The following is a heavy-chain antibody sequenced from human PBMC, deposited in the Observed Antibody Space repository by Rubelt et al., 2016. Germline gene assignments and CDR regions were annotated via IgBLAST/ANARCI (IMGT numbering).Heavy chain of an antibody. CDR2: ISTHGVDT. D-gene: IGHD4-17*01. J-gene: IGHJ4*02. CDR3: AKDQSVYDDYGHFDY. CDR1: GFIFSNYA. V-gene: IGHV3-23*01. Sequence: EEQLLESGGGLVQPGGSLRLSCAASGFIFSNYAMSWVRQAPGKGLEWVSSISTHGVDTYYAESMRGRFTISRENSKKTRCRQMNSLGVEDTAVYYCAKDQSVYDDYGHFDYWGQGTLVTVFS.